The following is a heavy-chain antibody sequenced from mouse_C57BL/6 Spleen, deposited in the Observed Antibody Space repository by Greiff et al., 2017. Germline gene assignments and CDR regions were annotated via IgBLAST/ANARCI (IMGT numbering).Heavy chain of an antibody. V-gene: IGHV1-55*01. CDR2: IYPGSGST. D-gene: IGHD1-1*01. CDR1: GYTFTSYW. Sequence: VQLQQPGAELVKPGASVKMSCKASGYTFTSYWITWVKQRPGQGLEWIGDIYPGSGSTNYNEKFKSKATLTVDTSSSTAYMQLSSLTSEDSAVYYCARGGSSYPYAMDYWGQGTSVTVSS. J-gene: IGHJ4*01. CDR3: ARGGSSYPYAMDY.